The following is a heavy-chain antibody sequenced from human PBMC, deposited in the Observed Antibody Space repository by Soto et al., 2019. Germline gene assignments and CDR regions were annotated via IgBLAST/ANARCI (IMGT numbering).Heavy chain of an antibody. J-gene: IGHJ5*02. CDR3: AREKVDYYDSVGLNWFDP. CDR2: IYYSGST. V-gene: IGHV4-61*01. D-gene: IGHD3-22*01. CDR1: GGSVSSGSYY. Sequence: PSETLSLTCTVSGGSVSSGSYYWSWIRQPPGKGLEWIGYIYYSGSTNYNPSLKSRVTISVDTSKNQFSLKLSSVTAADTAVYYCAREKVDYYDSVGLNWFDPWGQGTLVTVSS.